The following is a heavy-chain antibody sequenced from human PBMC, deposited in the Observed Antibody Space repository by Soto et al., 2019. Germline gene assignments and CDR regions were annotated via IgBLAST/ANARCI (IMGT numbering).Heavy chain of an antibody. CDR2: ISGSGGST. CDR3: AKNSTGGDGGNPRG. D-gene: IGHD2-15*01. CDR1: GFTFSSYA. V-gene: IGHV3-23*01. J-gene: IGHJ4*02. Sequence: EVQLLESGGGLVQPGGSLRLSCAASGFTFSSYAMSWVRQAPGKGLEWVSAISGSGGSTYYADSVKGRFTFSRDNSKNTLYLQMNSLRAEDTAVYYCAKNSTGGDGGNPRGWGQGTLVTVSS.